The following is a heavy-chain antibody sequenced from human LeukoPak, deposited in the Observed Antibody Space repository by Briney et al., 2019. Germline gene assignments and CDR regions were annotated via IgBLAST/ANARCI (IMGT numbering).Heavy chain of an antibody. CDR1: GFSFNNYA. CDR3: AKGAYDYIEIAYFDY. V-gene: IGHV3-23*01. Sequence: GGSLRLSCVASGFSFNNYAMNWVRQAPGKGLEWVSLIIGSSGTTFYADSVKGRFTISRDKSKSTLYLQMNSLRAEDTAVYYCAKGAYDYIEIAYFDYWGQGSLVTVSS. D-gene: IGHD5-12*01. CDR2: IIGSSGTT. J-gene: IGHJ4*02.